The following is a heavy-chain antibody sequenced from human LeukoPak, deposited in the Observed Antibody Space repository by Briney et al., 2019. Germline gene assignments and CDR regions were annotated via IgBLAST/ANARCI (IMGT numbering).Heavy chain of an antibody. D-gene: IGHD5-24*01. V-gene: IGHV4-59*01. J-gene: IGHJ3*02. Sequence: SETLSLTRTVSGGSISSYYWSWIRQPPGKGLEWIGYIYYSGSTNYNPSLKSRVTISVDTSKNQFSLKLSSVTAADTAVYHCAREERWLQKRGPYDAFDIWGQGTMVTVSS. CDR3: AREERWLQKRGPYDAFDI. CDR1: GGSISSYY. CDR2: IYYSGST.